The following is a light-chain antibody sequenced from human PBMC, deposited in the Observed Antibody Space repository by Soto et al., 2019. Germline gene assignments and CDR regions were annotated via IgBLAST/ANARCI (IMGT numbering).Light chain of an antibody. V-gene: IGLV1-51*01. J-gene: IGLJ2*01. Sequence: QSVLTQPPSMSAAPGQKVTISCSGSSYNIGNSYVSWYQQLPGTAPKLLIYDNNERPSGIPDRFSGSKSGTSATLGITGLQTGDEADYYCGTWDSSLSAGVFGGGTKLTVL. CDR1: SYNIGNSY. CDR2: DNN. CDR3: GTWDSSLSAGV.